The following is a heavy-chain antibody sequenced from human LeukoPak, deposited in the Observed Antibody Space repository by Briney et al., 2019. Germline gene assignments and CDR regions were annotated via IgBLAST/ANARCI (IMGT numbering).Heavy chain of an antibody. V-gene: IGHV3-23*01. CDR1: GFAFSSYA. CDR3: AKRESDGVRVLSGA. J-gene: IGHJ5*02. D-gene: IGHD3-3*01. Sequence: GGSLRLSCVASGFAFSSYAMSWVRQSPGKGLEWVSAISNSGGSTNYADSVRGLFTISRDNSKNTVYLQLNSLRVEDTAVYYCAKRESDGVRVLSGAWGQGTLVTVSS. CDR2: ISNSGGST.